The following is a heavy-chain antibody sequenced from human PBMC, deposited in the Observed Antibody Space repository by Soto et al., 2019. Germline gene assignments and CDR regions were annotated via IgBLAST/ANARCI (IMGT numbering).Heavy chain of an antibody. CDR3: ARGGDLYCSGGSCYSWFDP. J-gene: IGHJ5*02. CDR2: INPNSGGT. V-gene: IGHV1-2*04. CDR1: GYTFTGYY. D-gene: IGHD2-15*01. Sequence: QVQLVQSGAEVKKPGASVKVSCKASGYTFTGYYMHWVRQAPGQGLEWMGWINPNSGGTNYAQKFQGWVTMTRDTPISTAYMELGRLRSDDTAVYYCARGGDLYCSGGSCYSWFDPWGQGTLVTVSS.